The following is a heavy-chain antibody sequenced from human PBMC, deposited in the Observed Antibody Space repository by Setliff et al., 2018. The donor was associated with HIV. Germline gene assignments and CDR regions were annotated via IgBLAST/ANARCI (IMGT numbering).Heavy chain of an antibody. Sequence: GSLRLSCEASGFTFSSYKMNWVRQAPGKGLEWVSYIGRSGRNIHYADSVKGRFTISRDNSKNTLYLQMNSLRAEDTAVYFCAKDDYVWGNPFDYWGQGTLVTVSS. CDR1: GFTFSSYK. D-gene: IGHD3-16*01. V-gene: IGHV3-48*03. CDR3: AKDDYVWGNPFDY. J-gene: IGHJ4*02. CDR2: IGRSGRNI.